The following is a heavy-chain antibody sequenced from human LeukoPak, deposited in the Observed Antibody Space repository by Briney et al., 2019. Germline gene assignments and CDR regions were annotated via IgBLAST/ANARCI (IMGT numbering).Heavy chain of an antibody. D-gene: IGHD3-22*01. J-gene: IGHJ4*02. V-gene: IGHV3-53*01. Sequence: RGSLRLSCAASGFTVSSNYMSWVRQAPGKGLEWVSVIYSGGSTYYADSVKGRFTISRDNSKNTLYLQMNSLRAEDTAVYYCARESSGYYPLPFDYWGQGTLVTVSS. CDR3: ARESSGYYPLPFDY. CDR2: IYSGGST. CDR1: GFTVSSNY.